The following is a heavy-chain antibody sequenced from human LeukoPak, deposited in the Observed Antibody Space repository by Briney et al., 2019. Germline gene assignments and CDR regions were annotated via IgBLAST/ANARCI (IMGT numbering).Heavy chain of an antibody. CDR1: GFTFSSYG. Sequence: GGSLRLSCAASGFTFSSYGMSWVRQAPGKGLEWVSAISGSGDSTYYADSVKGRLTISRDNSKNTLYLQMNSLRAEDTAVYYCAKDIVVVVSATLGLGYWGQGTLVTVSS. J-gene: IGHJ4*02. CDR3: AKDIVVVVSATLGLGY. V-gene: IGHV3-23*01. CDR2: ISGSGDST. D-gene: IGHD2-15*01.